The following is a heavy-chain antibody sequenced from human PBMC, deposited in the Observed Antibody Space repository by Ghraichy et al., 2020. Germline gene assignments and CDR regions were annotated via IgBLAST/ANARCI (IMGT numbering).Heavy chain of an antibody. V-gene: IGHV3-15*01. J-gene: IGHJ5*02. CDR1: GFTFSDAW. CDR3: NCWVGRPMVDL. Sequence: GGSLRLSCAASGFTFSDAWMTWVRQAPGKGLEWLGRIKSIAAGGTTDIAAPVKGRLTISRDDSKKTLYLQMNNVKIEDTAVYYCNCWVGRPMVDLWGQGTLVTISS. D-gene: IGHD1-26*01. CDR2: IKSIAAGGTT.